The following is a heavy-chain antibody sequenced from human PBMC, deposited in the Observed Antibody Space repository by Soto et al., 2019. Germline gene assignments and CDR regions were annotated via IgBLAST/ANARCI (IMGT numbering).Heavy chain of an antibody. D-gene: IGHD3-10*01. Sequence: GASVKVSCKASGYTFTSYYMHWVRQAPGQGLEWMGIINPSGGSTSYAQKFQDRVTITRDRSMSTAYMELSSLRSEDTAMYYCARSSMVRGVFDYWGQGTLVTVS. CDR2: INPSGGST. CDR1: GYTFTSYY. V-gene: IGHV1-46*01. CDR3: ARSSMVRGVFDY. J-gene: IGHJ4*02.